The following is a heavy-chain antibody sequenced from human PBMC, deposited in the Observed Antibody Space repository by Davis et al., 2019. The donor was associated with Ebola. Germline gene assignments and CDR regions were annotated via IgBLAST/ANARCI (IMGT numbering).Heavy chain of an antibody. CDR1: GFTFSSYW. V-gene: IGHV3-74*01. CDR2: INSDGSST. Sequence: PGGSLRLSCAASGFTFSSYWMHWVRQAPGKGLVWVSRINSDGSSTSYADSVKGRFTISRDNAKNTVYLQMSRLRAEDTAVYYCMSLSGGSWGQGTLVTVSS. D-gene: IGHD6-25*01. J-gene: IGHJ5*02. CDR3: MSLSGGS.